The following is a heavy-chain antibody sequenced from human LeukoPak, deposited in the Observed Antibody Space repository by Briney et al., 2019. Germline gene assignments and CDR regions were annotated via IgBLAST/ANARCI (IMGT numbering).Heavy chain of an antibody. CDR3: ARGYGDPDYYYYGMDV. CDR1: GGSISSRSYY. CDR2: ISDSGNS. J-gene: IGHJ6*02. Sequence: SETLSLTCTVSGGSISSRSYYWGWIRQPPGKGLVWIGKISDSGNSYYSPSLRSRVTISIDTSKNQFSLKLSSVTAADTAVYYCARGYGDPDYYYYGMDVWGQGTTVTVSS. V-gene: IGHV4-39*01. D-gene: IGHD4-17*01.